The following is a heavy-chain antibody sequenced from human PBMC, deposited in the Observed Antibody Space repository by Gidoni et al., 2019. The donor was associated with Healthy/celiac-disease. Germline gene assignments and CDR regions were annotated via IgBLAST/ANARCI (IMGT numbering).Heavy chain of an antibody. CDR2: ISSSSSTI. CDR3: ALQRYGYFDY. CDR1: GFTFSSYS. V-gene: IGHV3-48*02. D-gene: IGHD4-17*01. Sequence: EVQLVESGGGLVQPGGSLILSCAASGFTFSSYSMNWVRQAPGKGLEWVSYISSSSSTIYYADSVKGRFTISRDNAKNSLYLQMNSLRDEDTAVYYCALQRYGYFDYWGQGTLVTVSS. J-gene: IGHJ4*02.